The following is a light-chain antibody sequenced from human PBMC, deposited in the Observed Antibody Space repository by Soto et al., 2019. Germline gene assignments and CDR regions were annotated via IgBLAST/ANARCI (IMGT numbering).Light chain of an antibody. V-gene: IGKV3-11*01. Sequence: EIVLTQSPATLSLSPGERATLSCRASQSVSNYLVWYQQKPGQAPSLLIYDASNRATGIPARFSGSGSGTDFTLTISSLEPEDFAVYYCQQRSNWPPLTFGGGTKVEIK. CDR1: QSVSNY. J-gene: IGKJ4*01. CDR3: QQRSNWPPLT. CDR2: DAS.